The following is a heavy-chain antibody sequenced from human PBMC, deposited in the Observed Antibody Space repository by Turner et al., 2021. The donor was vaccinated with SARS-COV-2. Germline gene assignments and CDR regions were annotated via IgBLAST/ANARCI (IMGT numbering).Heavy chain of an antibody. CDR1: GFTFCSFD. Sequence: QVPLVESGGGVVQPGRSLRLSCAASGFTFCSFDMHWVLQAPGKGLECVAFMSFDGSNTHYTDSVKGRFTISRDSSKNTLYLQMASLRTEDTAVYYCAKEGAENYYFDCWGQGTLVTVSS. D-gene: IGHD1-7*01. CDR3: AKEGAENYYFDC. CDR2: MSFDGSNT. V-gene: IGHV3-30*18. J-gene: IGHJ4*02.